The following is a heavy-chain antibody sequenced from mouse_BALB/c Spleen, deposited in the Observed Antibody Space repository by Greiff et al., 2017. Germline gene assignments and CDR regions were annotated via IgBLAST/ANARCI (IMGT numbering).Heavy chain of an antibody. CDR2: INPGSGGT. D-gene: IGHD4-1*01. J-gene: IGHJ3*01. V-gene: IGHV1-54*01. CDR3: ARGLTGWFAY. CDR1: GYAFTNYL. Sequence: VQLQQSGAELVRPGTSVKVSCKASGYAFTNYLIEWVKQRPGQGLEWIGVINPGSGGTNYNEKFKGKATLTADKSSSTAYMQLSGLTSDDSAVYFCARGLTGWFAYWGQGTLVTVSA.